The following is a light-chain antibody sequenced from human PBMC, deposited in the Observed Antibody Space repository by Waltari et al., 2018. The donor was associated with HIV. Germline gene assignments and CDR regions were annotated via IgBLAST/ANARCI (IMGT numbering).Light chain of an antibody. CDR1: SGHSSYA. J-gene: IGLJ2*01. V-gene: IGLV4-69*01. CDR3: QTWGTGSVV. CDR2: LNSDGSH. Sequence: QFVLTQSPSASASLGASVKLTCTLSSGHSSYAIAWHQQQPEKGPRYLMKLNSDGSHRKGDGIPDRFSGSSSGAERYLTISSLQSEDEADYYCQTWGTGSVVFGGGTKLTVL.